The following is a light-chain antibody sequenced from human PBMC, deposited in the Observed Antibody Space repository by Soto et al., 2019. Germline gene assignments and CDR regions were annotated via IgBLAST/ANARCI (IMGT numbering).Light chain of an antibody. V-gene: IGKV3-11*01. J-gene: IGKJ2*01. CDR1: QSVSSY. CDR2: DAS. Sequence: EIVLTQSPGTLSLSPGERATLSCRASQSVSSYLAWYQQKPGQAPRLLIYDASNRATGIPARFSGSGSGTYFTLTLSSLAPDDFAVYYCQQRSNPYTFGQGTKLEI. CDR3: QQRSNPYT.